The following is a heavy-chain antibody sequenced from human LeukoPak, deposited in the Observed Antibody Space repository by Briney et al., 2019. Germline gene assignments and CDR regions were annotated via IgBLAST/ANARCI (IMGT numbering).Heavy chain of an antibody. V-gene: IGHV1-69*05. J-gene: IGHJ3*02. Sequence: ASVKVSCKASGGTFSSYAISWVRQAPGQGLEWMGGIIPIFGTANYAQKFQGRVTITTDESTSTAYMELSSLRSEDTAVYYCASFTPPQRSVGFIPPGAFDIWAQGTMVTVSS. CDR3: ASFTPPQRSVGFIPPGAFDI. CDR2: IIPIFGTA. D-gene: IGHD3-22*01. CDR1: GGTFSSYA.